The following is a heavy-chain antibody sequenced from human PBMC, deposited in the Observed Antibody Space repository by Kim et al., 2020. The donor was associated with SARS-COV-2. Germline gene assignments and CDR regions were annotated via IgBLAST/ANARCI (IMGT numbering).Heavy chain of an antibody. D-gene: IGHD6-19*01. Sequence: GGSLRLSCAASGFTFSDYYMSWIRQAPGKGLEWVSYISSSSSYTNYADSVKGRFTISRDNAKNSLYLQMNSLRAEDTAVYYCAKGRGQWLPSDYWGQGTLVTVSS. CDR1: GFTFSDYY. CDR2: ISSSSSYT. V-gene: IGHV3-11*06. J-gene: IGHJ4*02. CDR3: AKGRGQWLPSDY.